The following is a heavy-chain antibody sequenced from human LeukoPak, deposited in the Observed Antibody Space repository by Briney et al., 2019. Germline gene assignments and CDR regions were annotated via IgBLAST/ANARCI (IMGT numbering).Heavy chain of an antibody. J-gene: IGHJ2*01. V-gene: IGHV1-18*01. CDR3: ARLDTAMVYWYFDL. CDR2: ISAYNDNT. Sequence: GASVKVSCKASGYTFSSYGISWVRHAPGQGLEWMGWISAYNDNTNYAQKFQGRVTMTTDASTSTGYMELRSLRSDDTAVYYCARLDTAMVYWYFDLWGRGTLVTVSS. CDR1: GYTFSSYG. D-gene: IGHD5-18*01.